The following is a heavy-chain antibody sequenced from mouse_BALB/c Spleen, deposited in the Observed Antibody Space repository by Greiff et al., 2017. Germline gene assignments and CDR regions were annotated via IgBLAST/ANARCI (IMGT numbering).Heavy chain of an antibody. J-gene: IGHJ3*01. CDR1: GYTFTSYN. V-gene: IGHV1-12*01. CDR2: IYPGNGDT. CDR3: ASFDGRAY. D-gene: IGHD2-3*01. Sequence: QVQLQQPGAELVKPGASVKMSCKASGYTFTSYNMHWVKQTPGQGLEWIGAIYPGNGDTSYNQKFKGKATLTADKSSSTAYMQLSSLTSEDSAVYYCASFDGRAYWGQGTLVTVSA.